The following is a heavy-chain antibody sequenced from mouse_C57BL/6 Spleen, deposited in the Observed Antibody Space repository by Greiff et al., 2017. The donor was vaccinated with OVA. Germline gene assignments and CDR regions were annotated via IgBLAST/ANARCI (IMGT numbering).Heavy chain of an antibody. J-gene: IGHJ2*01. CDR1: GYTFTSYW. CDR2: IDPNSGGT. CDR3: ARGYGSSPGYFDY. D-gene: IGHD1-1*01. Sequence: QVQLQQSGAELVKPGASVKLSCKASGYTFTSYWMHWVKQRPGRGLEWIGRIDPNSGGTKYNEKFKSKATLTVDNPSSTAYMQLSSLTSEDSAVYYCARGYGSSPGYFDYWGQGTTLTVSS. V-gene: IGHV1-72*01.